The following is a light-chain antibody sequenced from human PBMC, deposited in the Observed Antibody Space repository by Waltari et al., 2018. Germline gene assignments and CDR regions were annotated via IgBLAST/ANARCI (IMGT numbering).Light chain of an antibody. CDR1: NIVAKR. CDR3: QVWVQSDHRVV. Sequence: SYVLTQPPSMSVAPGQTATVTCGGDNIVAKRVHWYPQREGQAPDLAIFDDTDRPSGIPERFSGSNSDNTATLTIKRVEAGDEADYFCQVWVQSDHRVVFGGGTRLTVL. CDR2: DDT. V-gene: IGLV3-21*02. J-gene: IGLJ2*01.